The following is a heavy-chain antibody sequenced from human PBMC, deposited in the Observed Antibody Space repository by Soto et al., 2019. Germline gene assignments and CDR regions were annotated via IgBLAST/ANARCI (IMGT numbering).Heavy chain of an antibody. CDR3: ASSYGSGYRAFDY. Sequence: QVQLVQSGAEVKRPGSSVKVSCKASGDTFNFYSINWVRQAPGLGLEWMGRVNPIVSMSNYAQKFQGRVTMTADKSRITAYMELSRLRSEDRAIYYCASSYGSGYRAFDYWGQGALVTVSS. D-gene: IGHD3-10*01. V-gene: IGHV1-69*02. CDR1: GDTFNFYS. J-gene: IGHJ4*02. CDR2: VNPIVSMS.